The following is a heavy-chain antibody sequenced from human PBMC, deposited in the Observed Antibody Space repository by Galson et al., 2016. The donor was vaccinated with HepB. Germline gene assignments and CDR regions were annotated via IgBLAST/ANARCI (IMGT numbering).Heavy chain of an antibody. CDR3: TRATKTGTTGY. V-gene: IGHV1-3*01. CDR2: ISAGNGNT. J-gene: IGHJ4*02. Sequence: SCKASGNTFTSDAIHWVRQAPGQGLEWIGWISAGNGNTHYSQKFQDRVSITRDTSASTAFMELRSLRSEDMAKYYCTRATKTGTTGYWGQGTLVIVSS. D-gene: IGHD1-1*01. CDR1: GNTFTSDA.